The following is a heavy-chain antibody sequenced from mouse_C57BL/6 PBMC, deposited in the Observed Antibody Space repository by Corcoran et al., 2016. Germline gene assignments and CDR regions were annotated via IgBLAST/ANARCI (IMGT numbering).Heavy chain of an antibody. CDR1: GYTFTDYY. J-gene: IGHJ2*01. V-gene: IGHV1-26*01. D-gene: IGHD2-3*01. CDR3: ARIYDGYYDYYCDY. CDR2: INPNNGGT. Sequence: EVQLQQSGPELVKPGASVKISCKASGYTFTDYYMNWVKQSHGKSLEWIGDINPNNGGTSYNQKFKGKATLTVDKSSSTAYMELRSLTSEDSAVYYCARIYDGYYDYYCDYWGQGTTLTVSS.